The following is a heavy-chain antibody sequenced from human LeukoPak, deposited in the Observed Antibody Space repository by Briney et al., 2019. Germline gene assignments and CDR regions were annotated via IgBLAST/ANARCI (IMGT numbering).Heavy chain of an antibody. Sequence: TSETLSLTCTVSGGAINSGHFWNWLRQTPGSGLEYLGYVSYTGITYYNPSLMSRVNMSVDTSKKQFSLTLTSVTATDTATYYCARRNDYFDYWGQGSLVTVSS. CDR2: VSYTGIT. J-gene: IGHJ4*02. V-gene: IGHV4-31*03. CDR1: GGAINSGHF. CDR3: ARRNDYFDY.